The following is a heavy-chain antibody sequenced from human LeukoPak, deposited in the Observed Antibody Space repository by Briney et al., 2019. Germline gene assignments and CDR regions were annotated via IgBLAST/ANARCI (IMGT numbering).Heavy chain of an antibody. Sequence: GGSLRLSCVASGFTFSSYTMSWVRQAPGKGLEWVGRIKSKTDGGAVHYAASVKGRFTISRDDSENTLYLQMNSLKTEDTAVYYCTTSNIVVVTTTYFDHWGQGTLVTVSS. J-gene: IGHJ4*02. CDR3: TTSNIVVVTTTYFDH. D-gene: IGHD2-21*02. CDR1: GFTFSSYT. CDR2: IKSKTDGGAV. V-gene: IGHV3-15*01.